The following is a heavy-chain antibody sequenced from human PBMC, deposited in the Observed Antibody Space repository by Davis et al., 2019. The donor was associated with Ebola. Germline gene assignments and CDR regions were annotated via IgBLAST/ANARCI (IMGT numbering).Heavy chain of an antibody. V-gene: IGHV4-34*01. CDR3: ARGRSWGSYYYYYGMDV. CDR2: VNHGGSA. J-gene: IGHJ6*02. D-gene: IGHD7-27*01. Sequence: GSLRLSCAVYVGSFNDYYWSWIRQPPGKGLEWIGEVNHGGSAKYNPSLRSRVTISVDTSKNQFFLKVSSVTAADTAVYYCARGRSWGSYYYYYGMDVWGQGTTVTVSS. CDR1: VGSFNDYY.